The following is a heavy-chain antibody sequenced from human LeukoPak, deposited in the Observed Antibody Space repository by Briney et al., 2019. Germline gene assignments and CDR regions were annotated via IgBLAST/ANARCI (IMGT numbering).Heavy chain of an antibody. CDR1: GYTLTELS. J-gene: IGHJ3*02. CDR2: FDPEDGET. V-gene: IGHV1-24*01. CDR3: ATADTAMAGRAFDI. Sequence: EASVKVSCKVSGYTLTELSMHWVRQAPGKGLEWMGGFDPEDGETIYAQKFQGRVTMTEDTSTDTAYMELSSLRSEDTAVYYCATADTAMAGRAFDIWGQGTMVTVSS. D-gene: IGHD5-18*01.